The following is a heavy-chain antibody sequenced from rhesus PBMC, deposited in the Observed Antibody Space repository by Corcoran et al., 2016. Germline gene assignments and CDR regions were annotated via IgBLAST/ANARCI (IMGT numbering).Heavy chain of an antibody. CDR1: GFTFSSYC. CDR3: AKNELELPNYFDF. V-gene: IGHV3S5*01. Sequence: EVQLVESGGGLVQPGGSLRLSCAASGFTFSSYCMSWVRQAPGTGLEWVPYISNGGGSTYYAEPVKGRFTISRDNSKNTLSLQMNRLRAEDTAVYYCAKNELELPNYFDFWGQGVLVTVSS. J-gene: IGHJ4*01. CDR2: ISNGGGST. D-gene: IGHD1-26*01.